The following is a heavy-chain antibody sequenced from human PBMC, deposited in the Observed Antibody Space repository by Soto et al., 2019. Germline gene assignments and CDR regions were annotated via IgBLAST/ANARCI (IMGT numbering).Heavy chain of an antibody. D-gene: IGHD5-18*01. J-gene: IGHJ6*02. CDR1: GYTFTSYD. CDR3: ARIGDTAMVMSGMDV. V-gene: IGHV1-8*01. Sequence: GASVKVSFKASGYTFTSYDSNWVRQATGQGLEWMGWMNPNSGNTGYAQKFQGRVTMTRNTSISTAYMELSSLRSEDTAVYYCARIGDTAMVMSGMDVWGQGTTVTVSS. CDR2: MNPNSGNT.